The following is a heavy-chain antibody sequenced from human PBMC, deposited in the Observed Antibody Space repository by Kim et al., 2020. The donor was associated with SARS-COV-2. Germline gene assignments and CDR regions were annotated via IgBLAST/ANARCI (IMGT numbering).Heavy chain of an antibody. J-gene: IGHJ4*02. D-gene: IGHD6-19*01. CDR1: GFTFSSYD. Sequence: GGSLRLSCAASGFTFSSYDMSWVRQAPGKGLEWVSGISGSGGSTYYAESVKGRFTISRDNSKNTLYLQMNSLRAEDTAVYYCAKVRYSSGARGFDYWGQGTLVTVSS. V-gene: IGHV3-23*01. CDR3: AKVRYSSGARGFDY. CDR2: ISGSGGST.